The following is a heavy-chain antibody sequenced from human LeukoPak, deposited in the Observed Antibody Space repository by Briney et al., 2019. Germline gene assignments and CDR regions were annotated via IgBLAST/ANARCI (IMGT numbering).Heavy chain of an antibody. V-gene: IGHV1-8*01. Sequence: ASVKVSCKASGYTFTSYDINWVRQATGQGLEWMGWMNPNSGHTGYAQKFQGRVTMTRNTSISTAYMELSSLRSEDTAVYYCARTQGLSGITMVRGVIVPFDYWGQGTLVTVSS. D-gene: IGHD3-10*01. J-gene: IGHJ4*02. CDR3: ARTQGLSGITMVRGVIVPFDY. CDR1: GYTFTSYD. CDR2: MNPNSGHT.